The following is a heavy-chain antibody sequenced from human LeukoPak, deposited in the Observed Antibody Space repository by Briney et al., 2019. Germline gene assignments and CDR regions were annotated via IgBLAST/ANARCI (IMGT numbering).Heavy chain of an antibody. V-gene: IGHV3-7*01. Sequence: PGRSLRLSCAASGFTFSSYWMSWVRQAPGKGLEWVANIKQDGSEKYYVDSVKGRFTISRDNAKNSLYLQMNSLRAEDTAVYCCARAQTGSYSELDYWGQGTLVTVSS. CDR2: IKQDGSEK. D-gene: IGHD1-26*01. J-gene: IGHJ4*02. CDR3: ARAQTGSYSELDY. CDR1: GFTFSSYW.